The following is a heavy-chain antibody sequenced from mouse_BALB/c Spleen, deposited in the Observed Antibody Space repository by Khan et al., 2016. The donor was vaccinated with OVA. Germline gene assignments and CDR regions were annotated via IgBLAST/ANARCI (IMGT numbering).Heavy chain of an antibody. CDR3: TGGRAY. V-gene: IGHV3-2*02. D-gene: IGHD3-3*01. Sequence: EVQLQESGPGLVKPSQSLSLTCTVTGYSITSDYAWNWIRQFPGNKLEWMGYISYSGSPSYTPSLKSRISITRATSTTPPFLQLTSVTTEDTAAEYCTGGRAYGGQGTLVTVAA. CDR2: ISYSGSP. CDR1: GYSITSDYA. J-gene: IGHJ3*01.